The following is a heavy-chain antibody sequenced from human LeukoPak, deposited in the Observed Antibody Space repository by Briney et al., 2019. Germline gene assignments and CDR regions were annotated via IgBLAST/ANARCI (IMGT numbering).Heavy chain of an antibody. J-gene: IGHJ3*02. Sequence: SETLSLTCTVSGGSISSYHWSWIRQPPGKGLECIGYIYYSGSTHYNPSLKNRVTISVDTSKNQFSLKLSSVTAADTAVYFCARARYYYDSSDYYYEGDAFDIWGQGTMVTVSS. CDR3: ARARYYYDSSDYYYEGDAFDI. CDR1: GGSISSYH. V-gene: IGHV4-59*01. D-gene: IGHD3-22*01. CDR2: IYYSGST.